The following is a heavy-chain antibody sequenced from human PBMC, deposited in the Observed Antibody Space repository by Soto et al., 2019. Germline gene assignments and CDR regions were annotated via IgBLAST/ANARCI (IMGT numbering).Heavy chain of an antibody. CDR1: GYTCTIYG. D-gene: IGHD3-22*01. V-gene: IGHV1-18*04. CDR3: ARETFRYDSSGYYPIDY. Sequence: GASVKVSCKASGYTCTIYGISCVLQSRLQWLEWMGWISAYNGNTNYAQKLQGRVTMTTDTSTSTAYMELRSLRSDDTAVYYCARETFRYDSSGYYPIDYWGQGTLVTAPQ. J-gene: IGHJ4*02. CDR2: ISAYNGNT.